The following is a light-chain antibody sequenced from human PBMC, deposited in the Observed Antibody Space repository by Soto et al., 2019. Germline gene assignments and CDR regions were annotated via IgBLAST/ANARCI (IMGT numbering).Light chain of an antibody. CDR2: EVS. CDR3: SSYTSSTTRV. V-gene: IGLV2-14*01. CDR1: SSDVGGYNY. Sequence: QSALTQPASVSGSPGQSITISCTGTSSDVGGYNYVSWYQQHPGKAPKLMIYEVSNRPSGVSNRFSGSKSGNTASLTISGLQAEDEADYYCSSYTSSTTRVFDGGTKLTVL. J-gene: IGLJ3*02.